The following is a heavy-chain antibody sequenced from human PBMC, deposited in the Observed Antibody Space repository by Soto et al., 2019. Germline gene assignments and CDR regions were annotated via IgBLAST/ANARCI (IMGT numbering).Heavy chain of an antibody. Sequence: PVGSLRLSCAVSGFTFSNYWMSWVRQTPGRGLEWVASIDQDESETYYLDSVKGRFTVSRDNARNSLFLQMNSLRAEDTALYYCARGYSGEDFWGQGTLVTVSS. CDR3: ARGYSGEDF. V-gene: IGHV3-7*01. CDR1: GFTFSNYW. CDR2: IDQDESET. D-gene: IGHD6-19*01. J-gene: IGHJ4*02.